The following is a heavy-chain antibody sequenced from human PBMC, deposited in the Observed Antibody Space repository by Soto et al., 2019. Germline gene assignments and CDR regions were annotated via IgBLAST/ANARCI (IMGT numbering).Heavy chain of an antibody. J-gene: IGHJ6*02. Sequence: PSETLSLTCTVSGDSVTSINFYWTWIRQSPGKSLEWIGFINYNENTNYNPSLRIRVTISLNTSKNQFSLTLRYVTAADSARYYCAREFSGNYYYHYDIDVWGQGTEVTVSS. CDR1: GDSVTSINFY. CDR2: INYNENT. V-gene: IGHV4-61*01. CDR3: AREFSGNYYYHYDIDV.